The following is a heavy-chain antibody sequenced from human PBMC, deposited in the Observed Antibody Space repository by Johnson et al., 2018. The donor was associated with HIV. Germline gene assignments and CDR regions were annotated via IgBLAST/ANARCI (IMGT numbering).Heavy chain of an antibody. V-gene: IGHV3-66*02. CDR3: ARDGRDLVTRGSFDV. CDR2: IFTVGDV. Sequence: VQLVESGGGVVQPGRSLRLSCAASGFTFSSMHWDRQAPGKGLEWVSVIFTVGDVYYADSVKGRFTISRDNSKNFLYLQMNSLRPEDTAVYYCARDGRDLVTRGSFDVWGQGTVVTVSS. CDR1: GFTFSS. J-gene: IGHJ3*01. D-gene: IGHD5-18*01.